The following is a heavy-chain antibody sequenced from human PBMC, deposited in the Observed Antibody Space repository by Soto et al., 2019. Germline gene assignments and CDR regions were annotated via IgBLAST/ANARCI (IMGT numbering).Heavy chain of an antibody. CDR2: IKQDGSQK. Sequence: GGALRLSCAASGFTFSRVWMSWVRQAPGKGLEWVANIKQDGSQKDYVDSVKGRFTISRDNAKNSLYLQMNSLRAEDTAVYYCGRGPHWGQGTLVTVSS. CDR1: GFTFSRVW. V-gene: IGHV3-7*01. CDR3: GRGPH. J-gene: IGHJ4*02.